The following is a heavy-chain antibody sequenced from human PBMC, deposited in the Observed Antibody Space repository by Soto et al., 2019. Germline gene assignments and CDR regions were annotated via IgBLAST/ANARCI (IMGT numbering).Heavy chain of an antibody. CDR1: GFTFSTYW. CDR2: INPDGSVG. V-gene: IGHV3-7*03. D-gene: IGHD3-16*01. CDR3: AGRGGHDYNY. J-gene: IGHJ4*02. Sequence: EVQLLGSGGGLVQPGGSLRLSCVASGFTFSTYWMNWVRQAPGMGLEWVANINPDGSVGTYVDSVKGRFTTSRDNAKNSLYLQMNSPRADETAVYFCAGRGGHDYNYWGQGILVTVSS.